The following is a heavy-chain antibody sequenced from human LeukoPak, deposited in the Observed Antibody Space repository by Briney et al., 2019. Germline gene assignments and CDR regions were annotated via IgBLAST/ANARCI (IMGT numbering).Heavy chain of an antibody. CDR1: GFTFTNAW. CDR2: IKSKTDGGTT. CDR3: ATDQGYYYYDGTXFHYRDY. Sequence: PGGSLRLSCVASGFTFTNAWMNWVRQAPGKGLEWVGHIKSKTDGGTTDHAAPVKGRFTISRDDSKNTLYLQMDSLKTEDTAVYYXATDQGYYYYDGTXFHYRDYWGQGTLVTVSS. V-gene: IGHV3-15*07. D-gene: IGHD3-22*01. J-gene: IGHJ4*02.